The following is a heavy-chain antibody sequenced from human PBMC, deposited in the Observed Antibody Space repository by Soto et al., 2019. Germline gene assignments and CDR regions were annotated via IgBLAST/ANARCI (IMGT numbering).Heavy chain of an antibody. J-gene: IGHJ4*02. Sequence: QVQLVHSGAEVKKPGSSVKVSCKASGGTVSSYTITWVRQAPGQGLEWKGRIIPIPGIANYAQKIQGRVTITADKSTNTSYMELSSLRSEVTAVYYFAIEYCSSTGCYRDYWGQGTLVTVSS. V-gene: IGHV1-69*02. CDR1: GGTVSSYT. CDR2: IIPIPGIA. D-gene: IGHD2-2*02. CDR3: AIEYCSSTGCYRDY.